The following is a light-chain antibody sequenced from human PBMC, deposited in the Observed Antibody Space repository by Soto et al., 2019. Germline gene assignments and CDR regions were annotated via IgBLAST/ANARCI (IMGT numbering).Light chain of an antibody. V-gene: IGLV2-14*01. CDR3: CSYVSSISYV. CDR1: GSDVGGYNY. CDR2: EVS. Sequence: QSVLTQPASVSGSPGQSVTISCTGTGSDVGGYNYVSWYQQHPGKAPKLVIYEVSNRPSGVSHRFSGSKSGNTASLTISGLQAEDEADYYCCSYVSSISYVFGTGTKV. J-gene: IGLJ1*01.